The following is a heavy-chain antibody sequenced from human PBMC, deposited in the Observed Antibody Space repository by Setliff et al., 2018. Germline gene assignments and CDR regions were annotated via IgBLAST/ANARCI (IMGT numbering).Heavy chain of an antibody. D-gene: IGHD6-19*01. CDR3: AKGRRISYSSGWLNWFDP. Sequence: GGSLRLSCAASGFTFSSCAMSWVRQAPGKGLEWVSAISGSGGSTYYADSVKGRFTISRDNSKNTLYLQMNSLRAEDTAVYYCAKGRRISYSSGWLNWFDPWGQGTLVTVSS. J-gene: IGHJ5*02. CDR2: ISGSGGST. V-gene: IGHV3-23*01. CDR1: GFTFSSCA.